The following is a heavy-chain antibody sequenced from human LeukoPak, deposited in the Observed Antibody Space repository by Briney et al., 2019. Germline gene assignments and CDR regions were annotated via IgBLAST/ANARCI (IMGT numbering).Heavy chain of an antibody. CDR3: QRVVVHYFYYYYMDV. Sequence: ASETLSLTCTVSGYSISSGYYWGWIRQPPGKGLEWIGSIYHSGSTYYNPSLKSRVTISVDTSKNQFSLKLSSVTAADTAVYYCQRVVVHYFYYYYMDVWGKGTTVTVSS. D-gene: IGHD3-22*01. J-gene: IGHJ6*03. CDR2: IYHSGST. CDR1: GYSISSGYY. V-gene: IGHV4-38-2*02.